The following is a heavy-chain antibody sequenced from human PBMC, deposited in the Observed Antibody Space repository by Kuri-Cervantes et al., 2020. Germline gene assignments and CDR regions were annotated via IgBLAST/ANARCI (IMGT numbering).Heavy chain of an antibody. V-gene: IGHV3-48*02. D-gene: IGHD3-10*01. J-gene: IGHJ4*02. Sequence: GGSLRLSCAASGFTFSSYAMNWVRQAPGKGLERVSYIDNSGGTIFYADSVKGRFTISRDNAKNSLFLQMNSLRDEDTAVYYCARGLLWFGELWDYWGQGTLVTVSS. CDR2: IDNSGGTI. CDR3: ARGLLWFGELWDY. CDR1: GFTFSSYA.